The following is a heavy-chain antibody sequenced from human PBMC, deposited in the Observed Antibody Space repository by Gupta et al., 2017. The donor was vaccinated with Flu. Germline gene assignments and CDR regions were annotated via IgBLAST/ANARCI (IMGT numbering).Heavy chain of an antibody. CDR1: GFPFDTFA. CDR2: VSYDGQSA. Sequence: ELLLEAGGGVVQPGKSLRLSCVTSGFPFDTFAMHWVRQSPGKSLEWVAVVSYDGQSAFYADSVKGRFVVSRDDSKDTVYLHRTRLRDDDTAVDYCARDSDVCAVEWFYGVDVWGHGTTVTVS. J-gene: IGHJ6*02. V-gene: IGHV3-30*09. CDR3: ARDSDVCAVEWFYGVDV. D-gene: IGHD3-3*01.